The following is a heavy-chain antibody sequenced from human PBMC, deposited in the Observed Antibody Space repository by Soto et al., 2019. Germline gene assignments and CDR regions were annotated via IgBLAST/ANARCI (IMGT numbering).Heavy chain of an antibody. V-gene: IGHV1-18*01. CDR1: GYTCTSYA. CDR3: ARVSSSGWYTAAY. D-gene: IGHD6-19*01. Sequence: QVQLVQCGDEVKKPGASVKVSCKASGYTCTSYAINWVRQAPGQGLEWMGWISGYNGNTNYAQKLQGRVTMTADTSTSTAYMELRSLRSDDTAVYYCARVSSSGWYTAAYWGQGTLVTVSS. CDR2: ISGYNGNT. J-gene: IGHJ4*02.